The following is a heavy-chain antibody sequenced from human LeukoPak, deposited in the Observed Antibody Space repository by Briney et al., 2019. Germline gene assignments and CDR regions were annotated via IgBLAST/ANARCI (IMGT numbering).Heavy chain of an antibody. CDR1: GGSISDYY. J-gene: IGHJ4*02. V-gene: IGHV4-4*07. CDR3: ARDFPLGPGYHPFDS. Sequence: PSETLSLTCTVSGGSISDYYWSWIRQSAGRGLEWIGRIYNTGNTNYNPSLKSRVTMSLDTSKNQFSLRLNSVPATDTALYYCARDFPLGPGYHPFDSWGQGILVSVSS. D-gene: IGHD3-9*01. CDR2: IYNTGNT.